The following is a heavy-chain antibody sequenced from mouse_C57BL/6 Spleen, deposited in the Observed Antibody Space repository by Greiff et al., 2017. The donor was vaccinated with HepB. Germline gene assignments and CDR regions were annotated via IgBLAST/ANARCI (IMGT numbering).Heavy chain of an antibody. V-gene: IGHV1-80*01. J-gene: IGHJ4*01. CDR3: AREAIYDGFYYYAMDY. D-gene: IGHD2-3*01. CDR2: IYPGDGDT. CDR1: GYAFSSYW. Sequence: QVHVKQSGAELVKPGASVKISCKASGYAFSSYWMNWVKQRPGKGLEWIGQIYPGDGDTNYNGKFKGKATLTADKSSSTAYMQLSSLTSEDSAVYFCAREAIYDGFYYYAMDYWGQGTSVTVSS.